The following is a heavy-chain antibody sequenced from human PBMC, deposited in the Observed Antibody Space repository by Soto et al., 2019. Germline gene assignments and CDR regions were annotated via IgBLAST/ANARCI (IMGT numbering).Heavy chain of an antibody. CDR1: GYTFTSYG. CDR3: AREDTAMGGGYYYYGMDV. D-gene: IGHD5-18*01. J-gene: IGHJ6*02. V-gene: IGHV1-18*01. Sequence: ASVKVSCKASGYTFTSYGISWVRQAPGQGLEWMGWISAYNGNTNYAQKLQGRVTMTTGTSTSTAYMELRSLRSDDTAVYYCAREDTAMGGGYYYYGMDVWGQGTTVTVSS. CDR2: ISAYNGNT.